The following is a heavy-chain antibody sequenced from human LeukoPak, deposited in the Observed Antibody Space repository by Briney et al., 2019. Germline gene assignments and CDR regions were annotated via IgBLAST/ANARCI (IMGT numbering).Heavy chain of an antibody. J-gene: IGHJ4*02. D-gene: IGHD3-22*01. V-gene: IGHV3-13*04. CDR3: AKGYYYDSSGYYSTNFDY. CDR2: IGTAGDT. CDR1: GFTFSSYD. Sequence: QPGGSLRLSCAASGFTFSSYDMHWVRQATGKGLEWVSAIGTAGDTYYPGSVKGRFTISRENAKNSLYLQMNSLRAGDTAVYYCAKGYYYDSSGYYSTNFDYWGQGTLVTVSS.